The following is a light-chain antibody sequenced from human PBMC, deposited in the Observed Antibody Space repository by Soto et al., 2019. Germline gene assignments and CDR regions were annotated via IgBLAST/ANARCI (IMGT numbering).Light chain of an antibody. CDR1: QSVRSS. J-gene: IGKJ1*01. CDR3: QQRSNWPGT. CDR2: DAS. Sequence: EIVLTQSPAPLSLSPGERATLSCRATQSVRSSLAWYLQQPGQAPRLLIYDASKRATGIPARFSGSGSGTDFTLTISSLEPKDFAVYYCQQRSNWPGTFGQGTKVEIK. V-gene: IGKV3-11*01.